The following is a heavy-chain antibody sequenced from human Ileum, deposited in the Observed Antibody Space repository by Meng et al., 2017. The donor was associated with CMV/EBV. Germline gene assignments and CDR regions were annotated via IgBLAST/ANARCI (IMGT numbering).Heavy chain of an antibody. CDR3: ARCITIFGVVNGIGWFDP. Sequence: TVSSDALSWVLRAPGRGLEWMGGIIPIFGTASYAQKFQGRVTITTDESTSTACMELSSLRSEDTAVYYCARCITIFGVVNGIGWFDPWGQGTLVTVSS. D-gene: IGHD3-3*01. CDR1: TVSSDA. J-gene: IGHJ5*02. V-gene: IGHV1-69*05. CDR2: IIPIFGTA.